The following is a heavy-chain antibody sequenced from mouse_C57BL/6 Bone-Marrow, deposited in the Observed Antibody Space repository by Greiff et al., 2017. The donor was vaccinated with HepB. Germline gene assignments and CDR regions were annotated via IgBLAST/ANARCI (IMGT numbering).Heavy chain of an antibody. J-gene: IGHJ2*01. D-gene: IGHD3-1*01. CDR2: ISYDGSN. CDR3: ARGYGVDFDY. V-gene: IGHV3-6*01. CDR1: GYSITSGYY. Sequence: EVKLLESGPGLVKPSQSLSLTCSVTGYSITSGYYWNWIRQFPGNKLEWMGYISYDGSNNYNPSLKNRISITRDTSKNQFFLKLNSVTTEDTATYYCARGYGVDFDYWGQGTTLTVAS.